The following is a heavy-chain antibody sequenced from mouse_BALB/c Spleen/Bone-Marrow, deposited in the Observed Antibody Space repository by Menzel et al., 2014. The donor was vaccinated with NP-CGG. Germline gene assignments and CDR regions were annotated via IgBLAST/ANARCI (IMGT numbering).Heavy chain of an antibody. Sequence: VQLQQSGAELVKPGASVKLSCKAPGYTFTNYYMYWVKQRPGQGLEWIGEINPSNGGTSFNEKFKSTATLTVDKSSSTVYMQLSSLTSEDSAVYYCTQLGRFAYWGQGTLVTVSA. D-gene: IGHD4-1*02. V-gene: IGHV1S81*02. CDR2: INPSNGGT. J-gene: IGHJ3*01. CDR1: GYTFTNYY. CDR3: TQLGRFAY.